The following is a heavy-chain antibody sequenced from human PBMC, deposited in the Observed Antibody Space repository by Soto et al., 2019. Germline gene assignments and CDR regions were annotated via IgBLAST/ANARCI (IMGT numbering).Heavy chain of an antibody. V-gene: IGHV3-30-3*01. D-gene: IGHD6-13*01. CDR3: ARDAFLRYSSSWSPPLGPNNWFDP. J-gene: IGHJ5*02. Sequence: GGSLRLSCAASGFTFSSYAMHWVRQAPGKGLEWVAVISYDGSNKYYADSVKGRFTISRDNSKNTLYLQMNSLRAEDTAVYYCARDAFLRYSSSWSPPLGPNNWFDPWGQGTLVTVSS. CDR2: ISYDGSNK. CDR1: GFTFSSYA.